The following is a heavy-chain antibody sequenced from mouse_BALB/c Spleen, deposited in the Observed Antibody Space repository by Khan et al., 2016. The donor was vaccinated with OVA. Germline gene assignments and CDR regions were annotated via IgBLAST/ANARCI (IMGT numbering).Heavy chain of an antibody. V-gene: IGHV1-9*01. CDR2: ILPGSGST. J-gene: IGHJ1*01. CDR3: ARYRNHCYFDD. D-gene: IGHD2-1*01. Sequence: VQLEESGAELMKPGASVKISCTATGYTFSSYWIEWVKQRPGHGLEWIGEILPGSGSTNYNQRFKGKATFTADTSSNTVYMQLSSLTSDDSAVFYCARYRNHCYFDDWGEGTTVTVSA. CDR1: GYTFSSYW.